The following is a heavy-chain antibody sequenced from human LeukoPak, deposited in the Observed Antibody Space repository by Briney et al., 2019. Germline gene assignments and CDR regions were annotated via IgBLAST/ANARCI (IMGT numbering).Heavy chain of an antibody. CDR2: IYYSGST. CDR3: AREGGIFGPIDY. Sequence: SETLSLTCTVSGGSISSYYWCWIRQPPGKGLEWIGYIYYSGSTNYNPSLKSRVTISVDTSKNQFSLKLSSVTAADTAVYYCAREGGIFGPIDYWGQGTLVTVSS. D-gene: IGHD3/OR15-3a*01. J-gene: IGHJ4*02. CDR1: GGSISSYY. V-gene: IGHV4-59*01.